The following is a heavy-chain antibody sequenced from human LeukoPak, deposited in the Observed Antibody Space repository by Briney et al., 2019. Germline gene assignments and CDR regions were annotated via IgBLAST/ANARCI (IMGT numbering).Heavy chain of an antibody. V-gene: IGHV1-2*02. D-gene: IGHD3-3*01. CDR2: IIPNSGGT. CDR1: GYTFTGYY. J-gene: IGHJ5*02. CDR3: ARGYYDFWSGLENWFDP. Sequence: ASVKVSCKAFGYTFTGYYMHWVRQAPGQGLEWMGWIIPNSGGTSYAQKFQGRVTMTRDTSISTAYMELSSLRSDDTAVYYCARGYYDFWSGLENWFDPWGQGTLVTVSS.